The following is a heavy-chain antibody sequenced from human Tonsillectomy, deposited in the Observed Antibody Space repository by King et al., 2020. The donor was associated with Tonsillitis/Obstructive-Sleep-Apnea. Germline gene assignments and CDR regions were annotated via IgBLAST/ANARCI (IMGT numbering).Heavy chain of an antibody. CDR2: INHSGST. D-gene: IGHD6-6*01. CDR3: ARSYLSSPLYNWFDP. J-gene: IGHJ5*02. V-gene: IGHV4-34*01. Sequence: VQLQQWGAGLLKPSETLSLTCAVYGGSFSGYYWSWLRQPPGTGLEWIGEINHSGSTNYNPSLKSRVTISVDTSNNQFSLKLNSVTAADTAVYYCARSYLSSPLYNWFDPWGQGTLVTVSS. CDR1: GGSFSGYY.